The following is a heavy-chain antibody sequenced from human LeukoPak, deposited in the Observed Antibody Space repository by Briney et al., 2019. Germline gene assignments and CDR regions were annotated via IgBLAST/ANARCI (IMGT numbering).Heavy chain of an antibody. Sequence: ASVKVSCKASGYTFNTYGISWVRQAPGQGLEWMGWISAYNGNTNYAQKLQGRVTMTTDTSTSTAYMELRSLRSDDTAVYYCARDSPPPYCGGDCYSDYWGQGTLVTVSS. CDR2: ISAYNGNT. CDR3: ARDSPPPYCGGDCYSDY. J-gene: IGHJ4*02. D-gene: IGHD2-21*02. V-gene: IGHV1-18*01. CDR1: GYTFNTYG.